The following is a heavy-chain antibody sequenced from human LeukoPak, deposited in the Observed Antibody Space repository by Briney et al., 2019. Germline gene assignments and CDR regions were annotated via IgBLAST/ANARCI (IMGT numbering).Heavy chain of an antibody. J-gene: IGHJ4*02. CDR3: ARDPGTVADPYFDY. D-gene: IGHD6-19*01. V-gene: IGHV3-23*01. CDR1: GFTFSSYA. CDR2: ISGSGGST. Sequence: GGSLRLSCAASGFTFSSYAVSWVRQAPGKGREWVSSISGSGGSTYSADSVKGRFTISRDNANNSLYLQMNSLRDEDTAVYYCARDPGTVADPYFDYWGQGSLVTVSS.